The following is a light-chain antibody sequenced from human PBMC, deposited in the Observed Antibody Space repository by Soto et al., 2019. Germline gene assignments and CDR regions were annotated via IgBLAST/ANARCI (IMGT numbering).Light chain of an antibody. V-gene: IGKV1-33*01. J-gene: IGKJ1*01. CDR3: QQSDNLPPT. CDR2: NAA. Sequence: DIQMTQSPSSLSASVGDRVTISCQASQDISNSLNWYQQRPGKAPKLLIYNAANLETWVPSRFSGSGSGTHFTFTITSLQPEDIGVYYCQQSDNLPPTFGQGTKVEI. CDR1: QDISNS.